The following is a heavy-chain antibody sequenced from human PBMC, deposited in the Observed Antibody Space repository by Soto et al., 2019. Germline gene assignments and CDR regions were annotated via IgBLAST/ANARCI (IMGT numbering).Heavy chain of an antibody. Sequence: QVQLVQSGTEVKKPGASVKVSCKASGYTFLDFYIHWVRQAPGQGLEWMGFINPSGGGTTYAQQFQGRLTMTRDTSTSTVYMELISLTSEDTAIYYCARDKPFSADYWGQGTLVT. CDR1: GYTFLDFY. CDR2: INPSGGGT. D-gene: IGHD3-3*02. J-gene: IGHJ4*02. CDR3: ARDKPFSADY. V-gene: IGHV1-46*01.